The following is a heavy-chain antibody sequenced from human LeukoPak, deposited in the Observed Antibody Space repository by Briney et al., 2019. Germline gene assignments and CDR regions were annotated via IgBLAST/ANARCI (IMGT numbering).Heavy chain of an antibody. V-gene: IGHV4-59*01. CDR1: GASISRYY. CDR3: ARVYRDGYNYFDY. J-gene: IGHJ4*02. D-gene: IGHD5-24*01. CDR2: ALHSWST. Sequence: PSETLSLTCTVSGASISRYYWSWIRQPPGRGLEWIGYALHSWSTNYNPSLKSRVTMSVGTSKNQFSLRLSSVTAADTAVYYCARVYRDGYNYFDYWGQGTLVTVSS.